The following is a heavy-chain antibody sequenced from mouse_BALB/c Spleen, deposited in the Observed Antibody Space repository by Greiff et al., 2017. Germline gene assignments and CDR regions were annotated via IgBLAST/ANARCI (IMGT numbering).Heavy chain of an antibody. CDR3: TIYGNYPTWFAY. Sequence: QVQLQQSGAELVKPGASVKLSCKASGYTFTSYYMYWVKQRPGQGLEWIGEINPSNGGTNFNEKFKSKATLTVDKSSSTAYMQLSSLTSEDSAVYYSTIYGNYPTWFAYWGQGTLVTVSA. D-gene: IGHD2-1*01. CDR1: GYTFTSYY. V-gene: IGHV1S81*02. J-gene: IGHJ3*01. CDR2: INPSNGGT.